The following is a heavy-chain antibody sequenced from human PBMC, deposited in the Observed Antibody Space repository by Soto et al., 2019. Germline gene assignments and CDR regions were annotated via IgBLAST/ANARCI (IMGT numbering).Heavy chain of an antibody. CDR1: GAFISYYS. J-gene: IGHJ5*02. V-gene: IGHV4-4*07. D-gene: IGHD3-10*01. Sequence: XESLSLTCTVSGAFISYYSWAWIRQSAGKGLEWIECVYSTVTIFYNPSLKSRATMSVDPSKNQFSLKLTSLNAADTAVYYCAGDHFGRNTRAFKAWGEGALVTVCS. CDR2: VYSTVTI. CDR3: AGDHFGRNTRAFKA.